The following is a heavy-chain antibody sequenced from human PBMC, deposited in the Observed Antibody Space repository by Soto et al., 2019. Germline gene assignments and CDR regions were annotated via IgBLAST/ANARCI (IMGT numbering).Heavy chain of an antibody. CDR3: ARFQAAGGTISRYFQD. CDR2: ISGGGSTT. J-gene: IGHJ1*01. D-gene: IGHD6-13*01. Sequence: PGGSLRLSCEASGFTFSSYAMSWVRQAPGKGLEWVSGISGGGSTTYYADSVKGRFTISRDNSKNTLYLQVNSLRAEDTAVYYCARFQAAGGTISRYFQDRGQRTPVTGSS. CDR1: GFTFSSYA. V-gene: IGHV3-23*01.